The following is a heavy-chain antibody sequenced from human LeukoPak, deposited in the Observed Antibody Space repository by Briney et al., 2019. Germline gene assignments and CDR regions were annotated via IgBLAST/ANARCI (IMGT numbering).Heavy chain of an antibody. J-gene: IGHJ4*02. CDR1: GFTFSSYA. V-gene: IGHV3-23*01. CDR3: AKSGRGGWLQLINFDY. D-gene: IGHD5-12*01. Sequence: GGSLRLSCAASGFTFSSYAVSWVRQAPGKGLEWVSAISGSGGSTYYADSVKGRFTISRDNSKNTLYLQMNSLRAEDTAVYYCAKSGRGGWLQLINFDYWGQGTLVTVSS. CDR2: ISGSGGST.